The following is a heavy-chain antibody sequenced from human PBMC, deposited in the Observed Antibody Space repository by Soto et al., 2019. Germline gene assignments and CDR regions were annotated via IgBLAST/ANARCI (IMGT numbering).Heavy chain of an antibody. CDR1: GFTVSSNY. Sequence: AGGSLRLSCAASGFTVSSNYMSWARQAPGKGLEWVSVIYSGGSTYYADSVKGRFTISRDNSKNTLYLQMNSLRAEDTAVYYCARDLGPGVDYYYGMDVWGQGTTVTVSS. CDR2: IYSGGST. J-gene: IGHJ6*02. V-gene: IGHV3-53*01. D-gene: IGHD2-15*01. CDR3: ARDLGPGVDYYYGMDV.